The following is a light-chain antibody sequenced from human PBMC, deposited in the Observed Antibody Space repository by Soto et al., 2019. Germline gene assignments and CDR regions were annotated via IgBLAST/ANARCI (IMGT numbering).Light chain of an antibody. Sequence: QSALTQPASVSGSPGQSITISCTGSNSDVGYYNYVSWYQQHPGKAPKLMIHEVTNRPSGVSNRFSGSKSGNTASLTISGLQAEDEADYYCSSYTSTTTYVFGTGTKV. CDR3: SSYTSTTTYV. CDR2: EVT. J-gene: IGLJ1*01. CDR1: NSDVGYYNY. V-gene: IGLV2-14*01.